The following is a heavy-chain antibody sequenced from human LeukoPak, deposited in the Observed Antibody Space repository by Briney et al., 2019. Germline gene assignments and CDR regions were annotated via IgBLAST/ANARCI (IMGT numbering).Heavy chain of an antibody. D-gene: IGHD3-22*01. CDR3: ARDHSYYYDSSGQIKDAFDI. V-gene: IGHV3-48*04. CDR1: GFTFSNYS. Sequence: GGSLRLSCAASGFTFSNYSMDWVRQAPGKGLEWVSFISSSSGAMYYADSVKGRFTISRDNAKNSLYLQMNSLRAEDTAVYYCARDHSYYYDSSGQIKDAFDIWGQGTMVTVSS. CDR2: ISSSSGAM. J-gene: IGHJ3*02.